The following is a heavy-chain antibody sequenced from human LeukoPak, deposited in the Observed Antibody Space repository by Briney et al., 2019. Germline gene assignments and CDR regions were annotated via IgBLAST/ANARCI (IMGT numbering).Heavy chain of an antibody. CDR3: ARLIGYSSSYYYMDV. CDR1: GGSISSSSYY. Sequence: PSETLSLTCTVSGGSISSSSYYWGWIRQPPGKGLEWVGSIYYSGSTYYNPSLKSRVNISVDTSKNQFSLKLSSVTAADTAVYYCARLIGYSSSYYYMDVWGKGTTVTVSS. J-gene: IGHJ6*03. CDR2: IYYSGST. V-gene: IGHV4-39*01. D-gene: IGHD6-6*01.